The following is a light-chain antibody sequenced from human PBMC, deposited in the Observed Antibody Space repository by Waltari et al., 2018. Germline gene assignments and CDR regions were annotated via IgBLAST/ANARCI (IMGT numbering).Light chain of an antibody. J-gene: IGKJ4*01. CDR3: QQRSNWRGLT. V-gene: IGKV3-11*01. CDR1: QSVSSY. CDR2: DAS. Sequence: EIVLTQSPATLSLSPGERATLSCRASQSVSSYLAWYQQKPGQAPRLLIYDASNRATGIPARFSGSGSGTDFTLTISSLEHEDVAVYYCQQRSNWRGLTFGGGTKVEIK.